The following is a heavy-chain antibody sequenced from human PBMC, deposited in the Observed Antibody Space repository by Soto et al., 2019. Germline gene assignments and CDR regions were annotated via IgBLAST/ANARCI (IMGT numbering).Heavy chain of an antibody. D-gene: IGHD6-19*01. J-gene: IGHJ5*02. V-gene: IGHV4-4*02. CDR1: GGSITTTNW. Sequence: SETLSLTCAVSGGSITTTNWWNWVRQPPGKGLEWMGEIYHSGRTNFNPSLKSRVTISIDQSKNQVSLKLSSVTAADAAVYYCARRAVAGTSWFDPWGQGTQVTVSS. CDR3: ARRAVAGTSWFDP. CDR2: IYHSGRT.